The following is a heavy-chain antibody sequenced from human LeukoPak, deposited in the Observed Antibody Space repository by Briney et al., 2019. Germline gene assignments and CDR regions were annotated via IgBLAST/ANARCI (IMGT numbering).Heavy chain of an antibody. CDR3: ARGNYCSGGSCPYPYFDY. D-gene: IGHD2-15*01. CDR2: IWYDGSNK. J-gene: IGHJ4*02. Sequence: GGSLRLSCASSGFTFSSYGMHWVRQAPGKGLEWVAVIWYDGSNKHYADSVKGRFTISRDNSKNTLYLQMNSLRAEDTAVYYCARGNYCSGGSCPYPYFDYWGQGTLVTVSS. V-gene: IGHV3-33*08. CDR1: GFTFSSYG.